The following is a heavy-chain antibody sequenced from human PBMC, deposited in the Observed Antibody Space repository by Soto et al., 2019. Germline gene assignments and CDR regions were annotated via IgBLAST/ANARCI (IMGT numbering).Heavy chain of an antibody. Sequence: EVQLLESGGGLVQPGGSLRLSCAASGFTFSSYAMSWVRQAPGKGLEWVSCISGSGGSTYHTDSVKGRFTISRDNSKNTLYLQMNSLRAEDTAVYYCXKRRGSSTSTIDYWGQGTLVTVSS. J-gene: IGHJ4*02. CDR3: XKRRGSSTSTIDY. CDR1: GFTFSSYA. CDR2: ISGSGGST. V-gene: IGHV3-23*01. D-gene: IGHD6-6*01.